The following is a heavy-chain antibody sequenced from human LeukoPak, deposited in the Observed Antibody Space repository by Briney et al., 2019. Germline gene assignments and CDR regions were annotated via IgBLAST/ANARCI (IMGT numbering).Heavy chain of an antibody. CDR3: SRAPRAAID. CDR2: INHSGST. V-gene: IGHV4-39*07. J-gene: IGHJ4*02. CDR1: GGSISSNSYY. Sequence: SETLSLTCTVSGGSISSNSYYWSWIRQPPGKGLEWIGEINHSGSTNYNPSLKSRVSISVDTAKNQFSLKLNSVTAADTAVYYCSRAPRAAIDLGQGTLVTVSS. D-gene: IGHD2-2*01.